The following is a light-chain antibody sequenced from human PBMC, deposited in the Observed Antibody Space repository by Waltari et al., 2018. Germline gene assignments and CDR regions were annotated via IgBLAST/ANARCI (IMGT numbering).Light chain of an antibody. CDR1: QKISNN. V-gene: IGKV3-15*01. CDR3: LQYNDWPPLFT. CDR2: GPT. Sequence: EIEMTQSPAIMSVSPGERVTLSCRASQKISNNFAWYQQKPGQAPRPLSYGPTTRASGIPGSFRGSGSGTESTLTIDGLQSEDFAVYYCLQYNDWPPLFTFGPGTKVEIK. J-gene: IGKJ3*01.